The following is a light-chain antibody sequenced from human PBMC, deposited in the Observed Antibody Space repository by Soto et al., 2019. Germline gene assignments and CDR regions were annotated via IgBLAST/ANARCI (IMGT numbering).Light chain of an antibody. J-gene: IGKJ4*01. V-gene: IGKV3-20*01. Sequence: EMVLTQSPGTLSLSPGERATLSCRASQSVSSSNLAWYQQKPGQAPRLLIYGASSRATGIPDRFSGSGSGTDFTLTITRLEPEDFAVYFCQQYVGSGPVTFGGGTKVEVK. CDR1: QSVSSSN. CDR2: GAS. CDR3: QQYVGSGPVT.